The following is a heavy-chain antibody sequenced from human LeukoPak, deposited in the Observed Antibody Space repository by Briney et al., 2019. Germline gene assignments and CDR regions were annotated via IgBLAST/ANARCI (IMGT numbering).Heavy chain of an antibody. CDR2: IYYSGST. J-gene: IGHJ4*02. CDR3: ARVDYYGSGSYYPHFDY. Sequence: SETLSLTCTVSGGSISSGGYYWSWIRQHPGKGLEWIGYIYYSGSTYYNPSLKSRVTISVDTSKNQFSLKLSSVTAADTAVYYCARVDYYGSGSYYPHFDYWGQGTLVTVSS. V-gene: IGHV4-31*03. D-gene: IGHD3-10*01. CDR1: GGSISSGGYY.